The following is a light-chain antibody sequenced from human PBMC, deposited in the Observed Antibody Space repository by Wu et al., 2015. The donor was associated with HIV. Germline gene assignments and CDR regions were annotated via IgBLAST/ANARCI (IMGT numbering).Light chain of an antibody. Sequence: IVLTQSPGTLSLSPGERATLSCRASQTISNIYLAWYQQRPGQPPRLLIYGASSRATGIPGRFSGSGSGTEFTLTISSLEPEDFAVYYCQQRSNWPRYSFGQGTKLEIK. J-gene: IGKJ2*03. CDR1: QTISNIY. CDR3: QQRSNWPRYS. CDR2: GAS. V-gene: IGKV3-11*01.